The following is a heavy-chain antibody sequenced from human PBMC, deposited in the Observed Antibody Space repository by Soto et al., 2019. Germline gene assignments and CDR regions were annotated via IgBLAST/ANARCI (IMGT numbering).Heavy chain of an antibody. CDR1: GFTFTSEP. V-gene: IGHV3-23*01. CDR2: ISGSGGST. D-gene: IGHD3-10*01. J-gene: IGHJ4*02. CDR3: AKEFSGFGEFRRNYFDY. Sequence: WGCLRRSYAASGFTFTSEPICCVRPAPVEGLEWVSAISGSGGSTYYADSVKGRFTISRDNSKNTLYLQMNSLRAEDTAVYYCAKEFSGFGEFRRNYFDYWGQG.